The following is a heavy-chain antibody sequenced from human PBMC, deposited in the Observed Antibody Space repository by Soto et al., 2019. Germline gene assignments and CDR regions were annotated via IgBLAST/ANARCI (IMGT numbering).Heavy chain of an antibody. CDR3: ATVGDGSGSHYYGMDV. Sequence: QVQLVQSGAEVKKPGSSVKVSCKAYGGTFSSYAITWVRQAPGQGLEWMGGIIPIFGTANYAQKFQGRVTITADESTSTSYMELSSLRSEDTAVYYCATVGDGSGSHYYGMDVWGQGTTVTVSS. V-gene: IGHV1-69*12. D-gene: IGHD3-22*01. J-gene: IGHJ6*02. CDR2: IIPIFGTA. CDR1: GGTFSSYA.